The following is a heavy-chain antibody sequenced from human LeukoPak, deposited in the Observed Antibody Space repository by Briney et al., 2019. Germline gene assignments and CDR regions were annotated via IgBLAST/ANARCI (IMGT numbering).Heavy chain of an antibody. CDR1: GGSISSYY. J-gene: IGHJ3*02. D-gene: IGHD6-25*01. CDR3: ARDGSHKLYSSGLYAFDI. V-gene: IGHV4-59*01. CDR2: IYYSGST. Sequence: SETLSLTCTASGGSISSYYWSWIRQPPGKGLEWIGYIYYSGSTNYNPSLKSRVTISVDTSKNQFSLKLSSVTAADTAVYYCARDGSHKLYSSGLYAFDIWGQGTMVTVSS.